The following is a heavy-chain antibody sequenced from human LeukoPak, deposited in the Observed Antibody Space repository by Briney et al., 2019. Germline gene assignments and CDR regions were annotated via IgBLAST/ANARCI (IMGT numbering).Heavy chain of an antibody. CDR2: ISSSSSYI. CDR3: ARDSGYDPGIHFDY. Sequence: GGSLRLSSAASGFTFSSYSMNCVRQAPGKGLEWVSSISSSSSYIYYADSVKGRFTISRDNAKNSLYLQMNSLRAEDTAVYYCARDSGYDPGIHFDYWGQGTLVTVSS. D-gene: IGHD5-12*01. CDR1: GFTFSSYS. J-gene: IGHJ4*02. V-gene: IGHV3-21*01.